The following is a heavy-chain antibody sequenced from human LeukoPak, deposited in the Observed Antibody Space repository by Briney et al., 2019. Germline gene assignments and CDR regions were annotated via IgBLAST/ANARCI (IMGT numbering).Heavy chain of an antibody. J-gene: IGHJ2*01. CDR2: ITSDGFST. D-gene: IGHD3-22*01. Sequence: GGSLRLSCAASGFSFSATWMHWVRQSPGKGLVWVARITSDGFSTTYAESVKGRFTISRDNAKNTLYLQMNSLRAEDTAVYYCARSPYYYDRSGRNWYFDLWGRGTLVTVSS. V-gene: IGHV3-74*03. CDR1: GFSFSATW. CDR3: ARSPYYYDRSGRNWYFDL.